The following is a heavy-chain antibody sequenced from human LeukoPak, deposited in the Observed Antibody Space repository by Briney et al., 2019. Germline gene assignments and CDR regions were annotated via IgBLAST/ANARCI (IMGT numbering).Heavy chain of an antibody. V-gene: IGHV3-30*18. CDR1: GFTFSSSG. CDR2: ISYDGSNK. J-gene: IGHJ4*02. CDR3: AKVRDGYVAY. Sequence: WGSLRLSCAASGFTFSSSGMHWVRQAPGKGLEWVAVISYDGSNKYYADSVKGRFTISRDNSKNTLYLQMNSLRAEDTAVYYCAKVRDGYVAYWGQGTLVTVSS. D-gene: IGHD2-21*02.